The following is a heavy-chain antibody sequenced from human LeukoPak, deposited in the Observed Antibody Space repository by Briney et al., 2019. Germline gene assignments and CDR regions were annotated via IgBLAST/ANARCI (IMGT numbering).Heavy chain of an antibody. J-gene: IGHJ6*02. CDR1: GFALSSHW. V-gene: IGHV3-7*03. Sequence: GGSLRLSCAASGFALSSHWMTWVRQVPGRGREWVANVNRDGSETYYLDSVKGRFTLSKDNAKNSLYLQMNSLRAEDTALYHCARNNGMHVWGQGTTVIVSS. CDR3: ARNNGMHV. CDR2: VNRDGSET.